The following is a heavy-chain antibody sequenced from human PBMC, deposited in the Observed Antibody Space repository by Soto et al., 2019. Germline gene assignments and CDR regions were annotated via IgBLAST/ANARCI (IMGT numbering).Heavy chain of an antibody. CDR1: GGTFSSYA. Sequence: EASVKVSCKASGGTFSSYAISWVRQAPGQGLEWMGGIIPIFGTANYAQKFQGRVTITAEESTSTAYMELSSLRSEDTAVYYCASRDGSKGSYYFDYWGQGTLVTVSS. CDR2: IIPIFGTA. V-gene: IGHV1-69*13. D-gene: IGHD2-21*01. CDR3: ASRDGSKGSYYFDY. J-gene: IGHJ4*02.